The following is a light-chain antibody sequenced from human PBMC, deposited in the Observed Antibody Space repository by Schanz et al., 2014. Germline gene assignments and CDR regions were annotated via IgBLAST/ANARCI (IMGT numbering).Light chain of an antibody. Sequence: EIVLTQSPGTLSLSPGERATLSCRASQSVGSSYLAWYQQKPGQAPRLLIYGASSRASGIPDRFSGSGSGTDFTLNISRLEPEDFAVYYCQHYSMSPLFGQGTKVEIK. V-gene: IGKV3-20*01. CDR1: QSVGSSY. CDR3: QHYSMSPL. J-gene: IGKJ1*01. CDR2: GAS.